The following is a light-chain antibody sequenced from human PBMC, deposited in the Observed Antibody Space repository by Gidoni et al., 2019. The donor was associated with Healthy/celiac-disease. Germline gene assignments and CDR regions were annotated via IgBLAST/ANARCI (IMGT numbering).Light chain of an antibody. CDR3: QQRSNWPPGLT. CDR1: QSVSSS. J-gene: IGKJ4*01. V-gene: IGKV3-11*01. Sequence: EIVFTQSPPTLSLSPGERATLSCSASQSVSSSLAWYQQKPGQAPRLLIYDASNRATGIPARFSGSGSGTEVTITISSLEHEDVAVYYCQQRSNWPPGLTFGGGTKVEIK. CDR2: DAS.